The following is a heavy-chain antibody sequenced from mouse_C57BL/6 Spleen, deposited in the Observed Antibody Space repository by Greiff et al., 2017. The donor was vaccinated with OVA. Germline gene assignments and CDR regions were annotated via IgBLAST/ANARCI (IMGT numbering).Heavy chain of an antibody. D-gene: IGHD1-1*01. Sequence: QVQLKQSGAELVKPGASVKLSCKASGYTFTSYWMHWVKQRPGRGLEWIGRIDPNSGGTKYNVKFKSKATLTVDKPSSTAYMQLSSLTSEDSAVYYCARWDGSSRADYFDYWGQGTTLTVSS. J-gene: IGHJ2*01. CDR3: ARWDGSSRADYFDY. CDR1: GYTFTSYW. CDR2: IDPNSGGT. V-gene: IGHV1-72*01.